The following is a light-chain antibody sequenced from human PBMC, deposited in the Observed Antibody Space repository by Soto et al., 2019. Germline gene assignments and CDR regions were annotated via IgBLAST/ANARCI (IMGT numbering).Light chain of an antibody. V-gene: IGLV2-14*01. J-gene: IGLJ1*01. CDR2: DVS. CDR3: SSYTSSNTFV. Sequence: SVLAQPASVSGSPGQSIAISCTGTSSDVGRYNYVSWFQQRPGKAPKLMIYDVSNRPSGVSDRFSGSKSGNTASLTISGLQAEDEADYYCSSYTSSNTFVSGTGTKVTVL. CDR1: SSDVGRYNY.